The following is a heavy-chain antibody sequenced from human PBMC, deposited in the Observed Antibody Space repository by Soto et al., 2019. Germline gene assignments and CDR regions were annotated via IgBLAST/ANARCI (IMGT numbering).Heavy chain of an antibody. Sequence: EVQLVESGGGLVQPGGSLRLSCAASGFTFSSYWMHWVRQAPGKGLVWVSRINSDGSSTSYADSVKGRFTISRDNAKNTLYLQMNSLRAEDTAVYYCARVAFIGYCSGGSCYSYAFDIWGQGTMVTVSS. CDR2: INSDGSST. V-gene: IGHV3-74*01. CDR1: GFTFSSYW. CDR3: ARVAFIGYCSGGSCYSYAFDI. J-gene: IGHJ3*02. D-gene: IGHD2-15*01.